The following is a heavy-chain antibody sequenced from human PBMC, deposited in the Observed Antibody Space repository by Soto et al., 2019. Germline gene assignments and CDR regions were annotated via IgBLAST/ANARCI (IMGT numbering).Heavy chain of an antibody. J-gene: IGHJ5*02. V-gene: IGHV3-30-3*01. CDR2: ISNDGSNK. D-gene: IGHD6-19*01. CDR1: GFTFSSYA. Sequence: GGSLRLSCAASGFTFSSYAMHWVRQAPGKGLEWVAGISNDGSNKNYADSVKGRFTVSRDNAKNTLYLQMNSLRAEDTAVYYCVRDQSVAGPTTLFDPWGQGSLVTVSS. CDR3: VRDQSVAGPTTLFDP.